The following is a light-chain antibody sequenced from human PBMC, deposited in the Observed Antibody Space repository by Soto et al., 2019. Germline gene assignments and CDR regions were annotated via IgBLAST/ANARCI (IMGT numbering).Light chain of an antibody. CDR1: QSVSTY. V-gene: IGKV3-11*01. J-gene: IGKJ1*01. CDR3: QQRSTWPLT. Sequence: EIVLTQSPATLSLSPGDRATLSCRASQSVSTYFAWYQQKPGQPPRLLIYDASNRATGIPARFSGSGSGTDFTLTISSLEPEDFAVYYCQQRSTWPLTFGQGTKVDIK. CDR2: DAS.